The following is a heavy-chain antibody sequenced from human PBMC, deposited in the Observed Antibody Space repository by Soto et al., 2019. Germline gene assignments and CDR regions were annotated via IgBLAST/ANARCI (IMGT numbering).Heavy chain of an antibody. Sequence: GGSLRLSCVASGLTFGSRAMSWVRQAPGEGLQWVPTITDTGGDAKYADSVRGRFVISRDNSKKTLYLQMTSLTAEDSAMYYCARGSTDSYPGSRVFDFWGRGTLVTVSS. J-gene: IGHJ4*02. CDR3: ARGSTDSYPGSRVFDF. V-gene: IGHV3-23*01. CDR2: ITDTGGDA. D-gene: IGHD3-10*01. CDR1: GLTFGSRA.